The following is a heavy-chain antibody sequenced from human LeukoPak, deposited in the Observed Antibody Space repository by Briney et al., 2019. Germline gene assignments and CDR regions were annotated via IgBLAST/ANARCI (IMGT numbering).Heavy chain of an antibody. V-gene: IGHV4-4*09. J-gene: IGHJ6*03. CDR1: GGSISGYF. D-gene: IGHD2-2*01. Sequence: SETLSLTCTVSGGSISGYFWSWILQPPGKGPEWIVYIYSTGTTNYSPSLSSRVTISVDTSKNQLSLNLRFVTATDTAVYHCARHNPPTTGFCSGTSCFMSGSQYFYMDVWGKGTSVTVS. CDR3: ARHNPPTTGFCSGTSCFMSGSQYFYMDV. CDR2: IYSTGTT.